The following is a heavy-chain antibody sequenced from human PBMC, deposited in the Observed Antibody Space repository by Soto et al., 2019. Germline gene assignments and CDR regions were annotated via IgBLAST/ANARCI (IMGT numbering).Heavy chain of an antibody. CDR3: ARISLLIDVGSGPSYYYYGMDV. CDR2: IDWDDDK. V-gene: IGHV2-70*01. Sequence: GSGPTLVNPTQTLTLTCTFSGFSLSTSGMCVSWIRQPPGKALEWLALIDWDDDKYYSTSLKTRLTISKDTSKNQVVLTMTNMDPVDTATYYCARISLLIDVGSGPSYYYYGMDVWGQGTTVTVSS. J-gene: IGHJ6*02. CDR1: GFSLSTSGMC. D-gene: IGHD6-19*01.